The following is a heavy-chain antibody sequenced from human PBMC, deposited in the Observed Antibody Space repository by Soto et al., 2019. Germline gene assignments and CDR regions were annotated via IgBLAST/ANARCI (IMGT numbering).Heavy chain of an antibody. D-gene: IGHD3-3*01. J-gene: IGHJ4*02. CDR1: GGSISSYY. CDR2: IYYSGST. CDR3: ARVGRNDCWSGPLYYFDY. V-gene: IGHV4-59*01. Sequence: PSETLSLTCTVSGGSISSYYWSWIRQPPGKGLEWIGYIYYSGSTNYNPSLKSRVTISVDTSKNQFSLKLSSVTAADTAVYYCARVGRNDCWSGPLYYFDYWGQGTLVTVSS.